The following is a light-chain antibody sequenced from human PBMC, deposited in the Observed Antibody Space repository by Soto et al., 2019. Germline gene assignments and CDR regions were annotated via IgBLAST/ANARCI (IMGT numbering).Light chain of an antibody. V-gene: IGKV3-20*01. Sequence: EIVLTQSPGTLSLSPGERATLSCRASQSVSSNYLAWYQQKPGQAPRLLIFGVSSRATGIPDRFSGGGSGTDFTLTISRLEPEDLAVYYCQQYGSSPWTFGQGTKVEIK. CDR3: QQYGSSPWT. CDR2: GVS. J-gene: IGKJ1*01. CDR1: QSVSSNY.